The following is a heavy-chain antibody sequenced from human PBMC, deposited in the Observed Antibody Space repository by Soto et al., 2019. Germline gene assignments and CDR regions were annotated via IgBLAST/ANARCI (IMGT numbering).Heavy chain of an antibody. V-gene: IGHV4-31*03. Sequence: TLSLSCTVSGGSISSGGYYWSWIRQHPXKGLEWIGYIYYSGSTYYNPSLKSRLAISVDTSKNQFSLKLSSVTAADTAVYYCARARGLVAPPQPSGTRVCGQATSVTVS. D-gene: IGHD2-15*01. CDR3: ARARGLVAPPQPSGTRV. CDR2: IYYSGST. J-gene: IGHJ6*02. CDR1: GGSISSGGYY.